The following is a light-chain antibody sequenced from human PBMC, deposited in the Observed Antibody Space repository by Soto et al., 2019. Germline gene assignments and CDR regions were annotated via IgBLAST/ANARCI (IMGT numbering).Light chain of an antibody. CDR3: QQYGSSSWT. Sequence: EIVLTQSPGTLSLSPGERATLSCRASQSVSSDYLAWYQQKTGQAPSLLIYCASSRASGIPDRFSGSGSGTDFTLTISRLEPEDFAVYYCQQYGSSSWTCGQGTKVEIK. CDR1: QSVSSDY. V-gene: IGKV3-20*01. CDR2: CAS. J-gene: IGKJ1*01.